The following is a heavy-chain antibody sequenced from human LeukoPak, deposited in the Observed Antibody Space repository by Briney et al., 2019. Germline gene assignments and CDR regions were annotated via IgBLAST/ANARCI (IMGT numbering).Heavy chain of an antibody. J-gene: IGHJ3*02. CDR2: IYTSGST. Sequence: PSETLSLTCTVSGGSISSGSYYWSWIRQPAGKGLEWIGRIYTSGSTNYNPSLKSRVTISVDTSKNQFSLKLTSMTAADTAVYYCARDSRYYYDSSGYHGAFDIWGQGTMVTVSS. D-gene: IGHD3-22*01. V-gene: IGHV4-61*02. CDR1: GGSISSGSYY. CDR3: ARDSRYYYDSSGYHGAFDI.